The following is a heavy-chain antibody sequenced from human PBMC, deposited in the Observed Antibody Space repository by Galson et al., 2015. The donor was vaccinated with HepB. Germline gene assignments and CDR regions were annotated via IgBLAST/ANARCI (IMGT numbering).Heavy chain of an antibody. V-gene: IGHV3-21*03. J-gene: IGHJ5*02. Sequence: SLRLSCAASGFSFSRYSMNWVRQAPGKGLEWVSSISSASSYIHYADSVKGRFTVSRDNAKNTLYLHMDSLRADDTAVYFCARSPGAIFEVIIGENWFDPWGQGTRVTISS. D-gene: IGHD3-3*01. CDR2: ISSASSYI. CDR1: GFSFSRYS. CDR3: ARSPGAIFEVIIGENWFDP.